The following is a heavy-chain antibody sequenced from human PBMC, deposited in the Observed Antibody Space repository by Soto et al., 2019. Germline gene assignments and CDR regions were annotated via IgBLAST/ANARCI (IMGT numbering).Heavy chain of an antibody. CDR3: ARGGSYPGRYYYYGMDV. Sequence: SETLSLTCTVSGGSISSYYWSWIRQPPGKGLEWIGYIYYSGSTNYNPSLKSRVTISVDTSKNQFSLKLSSVTAADTAVYYCARGGSYPGRYYYYGMDVWGQGTTVTVSS. CDR1: GGSISSYY. CDR2: IYYSGST. V-gene: IGHV4-59*01. J-gene: IGHJ6*02. D-gene: IGHD1-26*01.